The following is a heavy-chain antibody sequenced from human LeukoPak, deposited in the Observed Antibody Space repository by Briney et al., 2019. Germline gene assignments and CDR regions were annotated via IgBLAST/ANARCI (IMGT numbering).Heavy chain of an antibody. V-gene: IGHV4-61*02. CDR2: IYTSGST. D-gene: IGHD2-8*01. CDR3: ARGLYGDAFDI. J-gene: IGHJ3*02. Sequence: SQTLSLTCTVSGGSISSGSYYWSWIRQPAGKGLEWIGRIYTSGSTNYNPSLKSRVTISVDTSKNQFSLKLSSVTAADTAVYYCARGLYGDAFDIWGQGTMVTVSS. CDR1: GGSISSGSYY.